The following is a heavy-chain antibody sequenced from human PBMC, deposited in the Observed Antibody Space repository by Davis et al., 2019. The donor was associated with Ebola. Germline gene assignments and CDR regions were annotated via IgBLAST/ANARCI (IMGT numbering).Heavy chain of an antibody. CDR2: IGTAGDT. CDR3: ARAGFGEIYFDY. J-gene: IGHJ4*02. V-gene: IGHV3-13*01. D-gene: IGHD3-10*01. CDR1: GFTFSSYD. Sequence: GESLKISCAASGFTFSSYDMHWVRQATGKGLEWVSAIGTAGDTYYPSSVKGRFTISREKAKNSLYLQMNSLRGEDTAVYYCARAGFGEIYFDYWGQGTLVTVSS.